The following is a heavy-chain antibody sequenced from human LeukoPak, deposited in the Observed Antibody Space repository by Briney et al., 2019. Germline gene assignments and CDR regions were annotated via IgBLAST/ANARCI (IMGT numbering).Heavy chain of an antibody. D-gene: IGHD3-22*01. CDR3: AILTSSAMLYYYDSSGYYDAFDI. J-gene: IGHJ3*02. V-gene: IGHV4-39*01. Sequence: SETLSLTCTVSGGSISSSSYYWVWIRQPPGKGLEWIGSIYYSGSTYYNPSLNSRVTISVDTSKNQFSQKLSSVTAADTAVYYCAILTSSAMLYYYDSSGYYDAFDIWGRGTMVTVSS. CDR1: GGSISSSSYY. CDR2: IYYSGST.